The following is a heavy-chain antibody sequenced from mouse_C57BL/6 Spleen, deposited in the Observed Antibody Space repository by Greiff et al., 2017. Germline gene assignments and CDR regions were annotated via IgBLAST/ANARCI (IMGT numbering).Heavy chain of an antibody. CDR3: ARCPIYYYGSSYLDY. V-gene: IGHV5-17*01. J-gene: IGHJ2*01. D-gene: IGHD1-1*01. CDR1: GFTFSDYG. CDR2: ISSGSSTI. Sequence: EVQRVESGGGLVKPGGSLKLSCAASGFTFSDYGMHWVRQAPEKGLEWVAYISSGSSTIYYADTVKGRFTISSDNATNTLFLQMTSLGAEDTAMYYWARCPIYYYGSSYLDYWGQGTTLTVSS.